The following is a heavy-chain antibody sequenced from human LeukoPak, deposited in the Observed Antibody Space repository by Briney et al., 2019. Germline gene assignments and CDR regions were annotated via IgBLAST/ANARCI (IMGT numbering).Heavy chain of an antibody. V-gene: IGHV3-33*01. CDR2: IWFGGSNS. Sequence: PGRSLRLSCAASGFRFSNYGMQWVRQAPGKGLEWVAIIWFGGSNSYHADSVEGRFTISRDNSKNTLYLQMNSLRAEDTAVYYCAREATGTGVDDYWGQGTLVTVSS. D-gene: IGHD3-3*01. J-gene: IGHJ4*02. CDR1: GFRFSNYG. CDR3: AREATGTGVDDY.